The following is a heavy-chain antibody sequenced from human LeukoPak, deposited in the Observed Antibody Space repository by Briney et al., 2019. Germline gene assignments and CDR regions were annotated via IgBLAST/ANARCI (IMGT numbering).Heavy chain of an antibody. CDR1: GGSFSGYY. D-gene: IGHD1-1*01. J-gene: IGHJ5*02. Sequence: SETLSLTCAVYGGSFSGYYWSWIRQPPGKGLEWIGEINHSGSTNYNPSLKSRVTISVDTSKNQFSLKLSSVTAADTAVYYCARAGRRPLRNWFDPWGQGTLVTVSS. CDR2: INHSGST. CDR3: ARAGRRPLRNWFDP. V-gene: IGHV4-34*01.